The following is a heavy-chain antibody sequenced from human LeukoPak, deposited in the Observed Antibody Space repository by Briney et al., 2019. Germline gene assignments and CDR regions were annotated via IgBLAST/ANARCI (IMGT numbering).Heavy chain of an antibody. CDR1: GGTFSSYA. CDR3: ARSSSGFDFNNWFDP. CDR2: IIPIFGIA. Sequence: GASVKVSCKASGGTFSSYAISWVRQAPGQGLEWMGRIIPIFGIANYAQKFQGRVTTTADKSTSTAYMELSSLRSEDTAVYYCARSSSGFDFNNWFDPWGQGTLVTVSS. D-gene: IGHD5-12*01. V-gene: IGHV1-69*04. J-gene: IGHJ5*02.